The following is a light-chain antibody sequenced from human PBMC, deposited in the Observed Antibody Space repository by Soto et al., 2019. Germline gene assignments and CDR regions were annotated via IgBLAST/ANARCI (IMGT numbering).Light chain of an antibody. V-gene: IGLV2-14*01. CDR2: EFS. CDR1: SSDVGGYNY. Sequence: QSALTQPASVSGSPGQSITISCTGTSSDVGGYNYVSWYQQHPGKAPKVMIYEFSNRPSGVSNRFSGSKSGNTASLTISGLQAEDEADYYCSSYTTSSTLVFGGGTKLTVL. J-gene: IGLJ3*02. CDR3: SSYTTSSTLV.